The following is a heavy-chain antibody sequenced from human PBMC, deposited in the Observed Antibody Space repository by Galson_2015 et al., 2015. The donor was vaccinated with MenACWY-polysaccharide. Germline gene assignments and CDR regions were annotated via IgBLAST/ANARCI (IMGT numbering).Heavy chain of an antibody. D-gene: IGHD2-2*01. CDR2: ISYDGSNK. Sequence: SLRLSCAASGFTFSSYAIHWVRQAPGKGLEWVAVISYDGSNKYYADSLKGRFTISRDNSMNMLYLQMNSLRAEDTAVYYCARAYCDRTTCYGMDVWGQGTTVTVSS. CDR3: ARAYCDRTTCYGMDV. V-gene: IGHV3-30-3*01. J-gene: IGHJ6*02. CDR1: GFTFSSYA.